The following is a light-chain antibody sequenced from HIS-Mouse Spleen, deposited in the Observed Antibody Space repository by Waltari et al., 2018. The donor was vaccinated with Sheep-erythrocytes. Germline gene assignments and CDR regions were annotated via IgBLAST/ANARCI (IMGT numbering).Light chain of an antibody. CDR3: CSYAGGSTLV. CDR1: SSDVGGYNY. J-gene: IGLJ2*01. CDR2: DVS. V-gene: IGLV2-11*01. Sequence: QSALTQPRSVSGSPGQSVTISCTGTSSDVGGYNYVSWYQQHPGKAPKLLVYDVSKRPSGVPDRFYGSKSGNTASLTISGLQAEDEADYYCCSYAGGSTLVFGGGTKLTVL.